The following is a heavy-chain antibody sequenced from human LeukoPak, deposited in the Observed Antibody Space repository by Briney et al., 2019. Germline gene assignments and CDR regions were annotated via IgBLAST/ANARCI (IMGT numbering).Heavy chain of an antibody. J-gene: IGHJ6*02. D-gene: IGHD6-13*01. CDR2: ISYDGSNK. CDR1: GFTFSSYG. Sequence: GRSLRLSCAASGFTFSSYGMHWVRQASGKGLEWVAVISYDGSNKYYADSVKGRFTISRDNSKNTLYLQMNSLRAEDTAVYYCAKDRSSHFLVDYYYGMDVWGQGTTVTVSS. V-gene: IGHV3-30*18. CDR3: AKDRSSHFLVDYYYGMDV.